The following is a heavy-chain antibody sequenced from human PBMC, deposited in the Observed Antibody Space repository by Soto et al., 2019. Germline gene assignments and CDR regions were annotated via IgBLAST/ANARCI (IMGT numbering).Heavy chain of an antibody. CDR3: ARDGAAAAVWWYFDL. J-gene: IGHJ2*01. V-gene: IGHV3-33*01. CDR1: GFSFNNYG. CDR2: IYHDGSNK. D-gene: IGHD6-13*01. Sequence: LRLSCAASGFSFNNYGMHWVRQAPGKGLEWVAVIYHDGSNKHYADSVKGRLTISSDNSQNTLFLQMNSLRAEDTAVYYCARDGAAAAVWWYFDLWGRGTLVTVSS.